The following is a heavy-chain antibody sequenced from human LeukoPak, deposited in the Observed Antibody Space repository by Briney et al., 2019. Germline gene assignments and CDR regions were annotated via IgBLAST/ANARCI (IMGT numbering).Heavy chain of an antibody. CDR1: GGSFSGYY. Sequence: PSETLSLTCAVYGGSFSGYYWSWIRRPPGKGLEWIGEINHSGSTNYNPSLKSRVTISVDTSKNQFSLKLSPVTAADTAIYYCARVFDSAPAHYWGQGTLVTVSS. CDR2: INHSGST. V-gene: IGHV4-34*01. J-gene: IGHJ4*02. D-gene: IGHD3-10*02. CDR3: ARVFDSAPAHY.